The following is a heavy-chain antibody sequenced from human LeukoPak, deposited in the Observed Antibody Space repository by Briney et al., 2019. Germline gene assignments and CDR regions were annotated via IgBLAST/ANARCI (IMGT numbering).Heavy chain of an antibody. CDR3: ARGPQPYYYDSGYFDY. V-gene: IGHV4-34*01. CDR1: GGSFSGYY. D-gene: IGHD3-22*01. CDR2: INHSGST. J-gene: IGHJ4*02. Sequence: SETLSLTCAVYGGSFSGYYWSWIRQPPGKGLEWIGEINHSGSTNYNPSLKGRVTISVDTSKNQFSLKLSSVTAADTAVYYCARGPQPYYYDSGYFDYWGQGTLVTVSS.